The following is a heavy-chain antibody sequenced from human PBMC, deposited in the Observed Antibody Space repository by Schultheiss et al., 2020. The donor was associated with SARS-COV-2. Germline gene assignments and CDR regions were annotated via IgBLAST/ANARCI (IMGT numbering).Heavy chain of an antibody. CDR1: GDSISSSRYY. CDR2: IYYSGRT. D-gene: IGHD1-14*01. CDR3: ASVDRNAAYYYYYMDV. V-gene: IGHV4-39*07. J-gene: IGHJ6*03. Sequence: SQTLSLTCAVSGDSISSSRYYWGWIRQPPGKGLEWIGNIYYSGRTYYNPSLKSRVTISVDTSKNQFSLKLSSVTAADTAVYYCASVDRNAAYYYYYMDVWGKGTTVTVSS.